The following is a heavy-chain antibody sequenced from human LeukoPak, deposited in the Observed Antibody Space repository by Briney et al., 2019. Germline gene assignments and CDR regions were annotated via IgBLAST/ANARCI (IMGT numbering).Heavy chain of an antibody. CDR1: GFSFSDYV. V-gene: IGHV3-23*01. Sequence: GGSLRLSCAASGFSFSDYVMTWVRQAPGKGVEWVSTINSNGRSTFYADSVKGRFTISRDNSKSTLYLQMNSLRAEDTAIYYCAEWDADFYFDYWGQGTLVTVSS. J-gene: IGHJ4*02. CDR2: INSNGRST. CDR3: AEWDADFYFDY. D-gene: IGHD4-17*01.